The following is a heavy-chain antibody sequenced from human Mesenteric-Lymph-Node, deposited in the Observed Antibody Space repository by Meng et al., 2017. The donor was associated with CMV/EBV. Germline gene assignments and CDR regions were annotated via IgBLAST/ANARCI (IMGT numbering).Heavy chain of an antibody. J-gene: IGHJ4*02. Sequence: GESLKISCAASGFTFNWYTMNWVRQAPGKGLEWVSSISSSSSYIYYADSMKGRFTISRDNAKNSLYLQMNSLRAEDTAVYYCARWDDCSSTSCYTDYFDYWGQGTLVTVSS. D-gene: IGHD2-2*02. CDR1: GFTFNWYT. V-gene: IGHV3-21*01. CDR2: ISSSSSYI. CDR3: ARWDDCSSTSCYTDYFDY.